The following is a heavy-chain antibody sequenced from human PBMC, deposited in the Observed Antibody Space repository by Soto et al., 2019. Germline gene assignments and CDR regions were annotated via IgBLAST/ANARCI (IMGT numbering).Heavy chain of an antibody. V-gene: IGHV4-59*08. D-gene: IGHD6-6*01. CDR1: GGSISSYY. CDR3: ARHRSSSGGAVTPYYFDY. Sequence: PSETLSLTCTVSGGSISSYYWSWIRQPPGKGLEWIGYIYYSGSTNYNPSLKSRVTISVDTSKNQFSLKLSSVTAADTAVYYCARHRSSSGGAVTPYYFDYWGQGTLVTVSS. J-gene: IGHJ4*02. CDR2: IYYSGST.